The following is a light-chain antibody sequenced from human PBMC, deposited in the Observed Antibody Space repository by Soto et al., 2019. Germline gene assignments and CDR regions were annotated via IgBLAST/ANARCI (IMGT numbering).Light chain of an antibody. V-gene: IGLV1-40*01. CDR1: SSNIGAGYD. CDR3: QSYDSSLSGFVV. Sequence: QSVLTQPPSVSGAPGQRVTIPCTGSSSNIGAGYDVHWYQQLPGTAPKLLIYGNSNRPSGVPDRFSGSKSGTSASLAITGGQAEDEADYYCQSYDSSLSGFVVFGGGTKLTVL. J-gene: IGLJ2*01. CDR2: GNS.